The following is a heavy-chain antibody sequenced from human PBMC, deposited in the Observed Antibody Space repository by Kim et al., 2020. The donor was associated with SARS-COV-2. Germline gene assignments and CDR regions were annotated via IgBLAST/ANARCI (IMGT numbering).Heavy chain of an antibody. D-gene: IGHD3-3*02. CDR3: AKEFIFRSNPRGGFDY. Sequence: SVKGRFTISRDNAKDALYLQMNSLRAEDTALYYCAKEFIFRSNPRGGFDYWGQGTLVTVSS. J-gene: IGHJ4*02. V-gene: IGHV3-9*01.